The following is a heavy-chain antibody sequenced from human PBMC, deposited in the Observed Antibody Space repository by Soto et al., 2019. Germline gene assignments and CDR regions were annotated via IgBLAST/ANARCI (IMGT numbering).Heavy chain of an antibody. CDR2: VYFSGNT. J-gene: IGHJ5*02. V-gene: IGHV4-31*03. Sequence: QVQLQESGPGLVKPSQTLSLTCTVSGGSISSSSYSWSWIRQHRGKGLEWIGYVYFSGNTYYNPSLKSRVTISVDTSKKQFSLRLTSVTVADTAVYYCARLGYDSSGYPSWFDPWGQGTLVTVSS. CDR1: GGSISSSSYS. D-gene: IGHD3-22*01. CDR3: ARLGYDSSGYPSWFDP.